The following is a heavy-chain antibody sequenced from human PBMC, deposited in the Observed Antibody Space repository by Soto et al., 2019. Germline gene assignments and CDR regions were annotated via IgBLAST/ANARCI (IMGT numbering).Heavy chain of an antibody. D-gene: IGHD1-26*01. CDR3: ARDVSGSYYGWYFDL. Sequence: QVQLQESGPGLVKPSQTLSLTCTVSGGSISSGDYYWSWIRQPPGKGLEWIGYIHYSGSTYYNPSRKSRVTIAVDPSKTHFSLKLSSVTAADTAVYYCARDVSGSYYGWYFDLWGRGTLVTVSS. J-gene: IGHJ2*01. V-gene: IGHV4-30-4*01. CDR1: GGSISSGDYY. CDR2: IHYSGST.